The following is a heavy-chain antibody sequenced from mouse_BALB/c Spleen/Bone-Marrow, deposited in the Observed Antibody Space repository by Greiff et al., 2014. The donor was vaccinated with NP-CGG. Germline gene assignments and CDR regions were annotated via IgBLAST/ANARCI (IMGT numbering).Heavy chain of an antibody. CDR1: GFTFSSYG. Sequence: EVHLVESGGDLVKPGGSLKLSCAASGFTFSSYGMSWGRQTPDKRLEWVATISSGGSNTYYPDGVKGRFTISRDNAKNTLYLQMSSLKSEDTAMYYCARHQRYYAMDYWGQGTSVTVSS. V-gene: IGHV5-6*01. J-gene: IGHJ4*01. CDR2: ISSGGSNT. CDR3: ARHQRYYAMDY.